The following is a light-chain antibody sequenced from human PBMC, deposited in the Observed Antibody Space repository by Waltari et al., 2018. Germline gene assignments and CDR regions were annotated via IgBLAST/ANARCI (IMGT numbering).Light chain of an antibody. CDR1: SSNIGRNT. J-gene: IGLJ3*02. CDR2: IDN. Sequence: QSVLTQPPSASGTPGQRVTMSCSGSSSNIGRNTVTWYQQLPGTAPNLLIYIDNQRPSGVPDRFSGSRSGTSASLAISGLQSEDEADYHCATWDDSLNAWVFGGGTKLTVL. V-gene: IGLV1-44*01. CDR3: ATWDDSLNAWV.